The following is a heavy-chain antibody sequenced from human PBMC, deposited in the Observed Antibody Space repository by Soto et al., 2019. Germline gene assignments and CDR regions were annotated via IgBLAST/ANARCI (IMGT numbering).Heavy chain of an antibody. D-gene: IGHD2-15*01. CDR1: GFSFTNCG. V-gene: IGHV3-30*18. CDR3: VKGSEVARQELDY. Sequence: QVQLVESGGGVVQPGMSLRLSCAASGFSFTNCGMHWVRQAPGKGLEWVAAISSDGSDKYYSESVKGRFTIYRDNSKNTLFLQMNSLRVEDTAVYYCVKGSEVARQELDYWGQGTLVTVSS. CDR2: ISSDGSDK. J-gene: IGHJ4*02.